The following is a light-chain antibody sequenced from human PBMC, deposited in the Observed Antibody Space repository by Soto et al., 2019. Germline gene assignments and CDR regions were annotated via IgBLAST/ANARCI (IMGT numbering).Light chain of an antibody. Sequence: EIVLTQSPGTLSLSPGERATLSCRASQSVSGSYLAWYQQKPGQAPGLLIYGASSRATGIPDRFSGSGSGTDFTLTISRLEPEDFAVYYCQQYGNSPPYTFGQGTKLEIK. CDR1: QSVSGSY. CDR3: QQYGNSPPYT. V-gene: IGKV3-20*01. CDR2: GAS. J-gene: IGKJ2*01.